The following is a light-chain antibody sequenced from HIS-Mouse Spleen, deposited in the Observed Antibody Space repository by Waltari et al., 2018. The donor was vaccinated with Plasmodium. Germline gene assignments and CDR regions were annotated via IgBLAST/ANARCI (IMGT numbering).Light chain of an antibody. CDR3: QQYNNWPRGT. CDR2: GAS. V-gene: IGKV3-15*01. Sequence: EIVMTQSPATLSVSPGERATLSGRASQSVSSNLAWYQQKPGQAPRLLLYGASTRATGIPARFSGSGSGTEFTLTISSMQSEDFAVYYCQQYNNWPRGTFGQGTKVEIK. J-gene: IGKJ1*01. CDR1: QSVSSN.